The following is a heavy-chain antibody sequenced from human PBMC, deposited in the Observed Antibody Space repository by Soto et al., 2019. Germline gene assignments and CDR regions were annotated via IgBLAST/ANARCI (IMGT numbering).Heavy chain of an antibody. J-gene: IGHJ4*02. CDR3: AKTDKFNPQSSGWANRLDY. D-gene: IGHD6-19*01. CDR2: ISRSGDST. CDR1: GFTFSSYA. V-gene: IGHV3-23*01. Sequence: EVQLLESGGGLVQPGGSLRLSCAASGFTFSSYAMTWVHQAPGKGLEWVSTISRSGDSTYYRDSVKGRFTISRDNSKNTVYLQMNSLRAEDTAGYYCAKTDKFNPQSSGWANRLDYWGQGTLVTVSS.